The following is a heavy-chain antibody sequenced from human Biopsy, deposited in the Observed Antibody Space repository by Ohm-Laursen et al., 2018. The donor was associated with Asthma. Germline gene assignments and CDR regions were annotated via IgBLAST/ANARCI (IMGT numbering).Heavy chain of an antibody. Sequence: PSETLSLTCSLPSGSGGYMRSGNYYWGWIRQPPGKGLEWIGSIYYSGTTYYNPSLESRVTVSADTSKNQFSLKLTSVPAADTAVYYCVRGSSSWHHGPFHYYYGLDVWGQGTTATVSS. CDR2: IYYSGTT. J-gene: IGHJ6*02. V-gene: IGHV4-39*01. CDR1: GGYMRSGNYY. CDR3: VRGSSSWHHGPFHYYYGLDV. D-gene: IGHD6-13*01.